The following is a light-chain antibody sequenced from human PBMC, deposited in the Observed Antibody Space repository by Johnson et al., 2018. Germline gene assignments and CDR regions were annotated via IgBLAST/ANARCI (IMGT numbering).Light chain of an antibody. V-gene: IGLV1-51*02. CDR1: SSNIGNNY. Sequence: QSVLTQPPSVSAAPGQKVTISCSGSSSNIGNNYVSWYQQLPGTAPKLLIYENNKRPSGIPYRFSGSKSGTSATLGITGLQTGDEADYYCGTWDSSLSAGNVFGTGTKATVL. CDR2: ENN. J-gene: IGLJ1*01. CDR3: GTWDSSLSAGNV.